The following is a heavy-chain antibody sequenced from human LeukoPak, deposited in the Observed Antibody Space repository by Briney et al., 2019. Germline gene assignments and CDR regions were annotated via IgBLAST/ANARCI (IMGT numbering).Heavy chain of an antibody. V-gene: IGHV1-8*01. CDR2: MNPNSGNT. Sequence: GASVKVSCKASGYTFTSYDINWVRQATGQGLEWMGWMNPNSGNTGYAQKFQGRVTMTRNTSISTAYMELSSLRSEDTAVYYCARGKAIFGVVPHYFDYWGQGTLVTVSS. D-gene: IGHD3-3*01. CDR3: ARGKAIFGVVPHYFDY. J-gene: IGHJ4*02. CDR1: GYTFTSYD.